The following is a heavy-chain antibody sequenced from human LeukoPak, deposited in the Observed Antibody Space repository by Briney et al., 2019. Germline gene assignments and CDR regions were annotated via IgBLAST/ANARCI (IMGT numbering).Heavy chain of an antibody. Sequence: SETLSLTCTVSGGSISSGGYYWSWIRQHPGKGLEWIGYIYYSGSTYYNPSLKSRVTISVDTSKNQFSLKLSSVTAADTAVYYCARDSTMATIVWGQGTLVNVSS. D-gene: IGHD5-24*01. CDR1: GGSISSGGYY. CDR3: ARDSTMATIV. CDR2: IYYSGST. V-gene: IGHV4-31*03. J-gene: IGHJ4*02.